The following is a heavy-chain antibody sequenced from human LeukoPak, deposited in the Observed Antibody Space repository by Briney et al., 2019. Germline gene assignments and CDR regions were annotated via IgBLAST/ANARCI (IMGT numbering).Heavy chain of an antibody. D-gene: IGHD3-16*02. V-gene: IGHV1-2*02. CDR1: GYTFTGYY. CDR2: INPNSGGT. J-gene: IGHJ4*02. Sequence: ASVKVSCKASGYTFTGYYMHWVRQAPGQGLEWMGWINPNSGGTNYAQKFQGRVTMTRDTSISTAYMELSRLRSYDTAVYYCAREAYDYVWGSYRRLGYWGQGTLVTVSS. CDR3: AREAYDYVWGSYRRLGY.